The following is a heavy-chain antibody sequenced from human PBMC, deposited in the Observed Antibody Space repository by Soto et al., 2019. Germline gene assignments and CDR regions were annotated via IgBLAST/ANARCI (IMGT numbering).Heavy chain of an antibody. CDR2: ISYDGSDK. V-gene: IGHV3-30*04. J-gene: IGHJ4*02. CDR1: GFTFSSYA. CDR3: AKDDPIDY. Sequence: GGSLRLSCAASGFTFSSYAMHWVRQAPGKGLEWVALISYDGSDKYYADSVKGRFTISRDNSKNTLFLHMNSLRAEDTAVYYCAKDDPIDYWGQGTLVTV.